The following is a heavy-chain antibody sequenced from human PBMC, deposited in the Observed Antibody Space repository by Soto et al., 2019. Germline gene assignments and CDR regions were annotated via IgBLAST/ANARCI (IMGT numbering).Heavy chain of an antibody. V-gene: IGHV4-39*01. D-gene: IGHD6-25*01. CDR2: IYSSGSP. CDR3: ASPAGSRVSGMDV. J-gene: IGHJ6*02. CDR1: AGTIRRSSYY. Sequence: CSASAGTIRRSSYYWCWIRQPPGKGLERIGRIYSSGSPYYNPSLKSRVTISVETSKNQFSLKLSSVNAADTAVYYCASPAGSRVSGMDVCCQGPTVT.